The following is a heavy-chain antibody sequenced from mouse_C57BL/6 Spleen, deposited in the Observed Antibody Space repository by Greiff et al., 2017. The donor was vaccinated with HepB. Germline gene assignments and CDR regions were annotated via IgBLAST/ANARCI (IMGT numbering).Heavy chain of an antibody. D-gene: IGHD1-1*01. J-gene: IGHJ4*01. CDR1: GYTFTSYG. CDR2: IYPRSGNT. CDR3: AREGITTVVATGSGYAMDY. Sequence: VKLQQSGAELARPGASVKLSCKASGYTFTSYGISWVKQRTGQGLEWIGEIYPRSGNTYYNEKFKGKATLTADKSSSTAYMELRSLTSEDSAVYFCAREGITTVVATGSGYAMDYWGQGTSVTVSS. V-gene: IGHV1-81*01.